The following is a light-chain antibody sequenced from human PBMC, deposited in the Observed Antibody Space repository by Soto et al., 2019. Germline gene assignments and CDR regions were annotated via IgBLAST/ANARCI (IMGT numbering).Light chain of an antibody. V-gene: IGLV2-23*02. J-gene: IGLJ2*01. CDR3: CSYAGSSIVV. Sequence: QSVLTQPASVSGSPGQSITISCTGTSSDVGSYNLVSWNQQHPGKAPKLMIYEVSKRPSGVSNRFSGSKSGNTASLTISGLQAEDEADYYCCSYAGSSIVVFGGGTKLTVL. CDR1: SSDVGSYNL. CDR2: EVS.